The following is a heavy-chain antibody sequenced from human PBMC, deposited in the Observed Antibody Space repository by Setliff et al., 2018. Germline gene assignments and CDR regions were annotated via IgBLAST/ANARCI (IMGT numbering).Heavy chain of an antibody. CDR2: ISSSSSYI. CDR3: ARMITNPINWFDP. J-gene: IGHJ5*02. D-gene: IGHD2-8*01. CDR1: GFTFSSYS. Sequence: GSLRLSCAASGFTFSSYSMNWVRQAPGKGLEWVSSISSSSSYIYYADSVKGRFTISRDNAKNSLYLQMNSLRAEDTAVYYCARMITNPINWFDPWGQGTLVTSPQ. V-gene: IGHV3-21*01.